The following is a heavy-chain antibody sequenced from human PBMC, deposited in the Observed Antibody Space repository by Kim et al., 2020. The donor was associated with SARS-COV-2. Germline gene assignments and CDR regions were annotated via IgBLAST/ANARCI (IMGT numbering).Heavy chain of an antibody. V-gene: IGHV4-59*01. J-gene: IGHJ5*02. CDR2: YYSGST. Sequence: YYSGSTNYTPSHKSRDTISVDTSKNQYSLKLSSVTAADTAVYYCARDLLDPWGQGTLVTVSS. CDR3: ARDLLDP.